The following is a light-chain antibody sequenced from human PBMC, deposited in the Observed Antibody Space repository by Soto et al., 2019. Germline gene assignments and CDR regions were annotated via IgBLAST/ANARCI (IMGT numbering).Light chain of an antibody. V-gene: IGLV1-40*01. Sequence: QSVLTQPPSVSGSPGQSVTISCTWISSNIGAVYDVHWYQQLPGTAPKLLIYGNINRPSGVPDRFSGSKSGTSASLAIAGLQAEDEADYYCQSYDNSLSGYVFGTGTKVTVL. J-gene: IGLJ1*01. CDR2: GNI. CDR1: SSNIGAVYD. CDR3: QSYDNSLSGYV.